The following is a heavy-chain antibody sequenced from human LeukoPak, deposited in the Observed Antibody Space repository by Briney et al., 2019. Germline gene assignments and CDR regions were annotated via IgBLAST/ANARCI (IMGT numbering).Heavy chain of an antibody. CDR2: INPNSGGT. D-gene: IGHD2-2*01. CDR1: GYTFTGYY. Sequence: ASVKVSCKASGYTFTGYYMHWVRQAPGQGLDWMGWINPNSGGTNYAQKFQGRVTMTRDTSISTAYMELSRLRSDDTAVYYCARGPCRTSTCYYYYMDVWGKGTTVTVSS. J-gene: IGHJ6*03. CDR3: ARGPCRTSTCYYYYMDV. V-gene: IGHV1-2*02.